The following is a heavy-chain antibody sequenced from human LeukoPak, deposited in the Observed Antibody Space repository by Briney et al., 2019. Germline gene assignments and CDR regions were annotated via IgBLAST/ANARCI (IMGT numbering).Heavy chain of an antibody. Sequence: PSETLSLTCTVSGGSISSGGYYWNWIRQHPGKGLEWIGYIYYSGSTYYNPSLKSRVTISVDTSKNQFSLKLSSVTAADTAVYYCARESSSTSYKYYYYGMDVWGQGTTVTVSS. CDR2: IYYSGST. CDR3: ARESSSTSYKYYYYGMDV. J-gene: IGHJ6*02. CDR1: GGSISSGGYY. V-gene: IGHV4-31*03. D-gene: IGHD2-2*01.